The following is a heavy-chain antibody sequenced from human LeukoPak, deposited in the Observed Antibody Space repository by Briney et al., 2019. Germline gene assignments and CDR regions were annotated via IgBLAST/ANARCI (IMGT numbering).Heavy chain of an antibody. V-gene: IGHV4-59*08. Sequence: SETLSLTCTVSGGSISSYYWSWIRQPPGKGLEWIGYIYYSGSTNYNPSLKSRVTISVDTSKNQFSLKLSSVTAADTAVYYCASLDTTVTLFDYWGQGTLVTVSS. CDR1: GGSISSYY. D-gene: IGHD4-17*01. CDR3: ASLDTTVTLFDY. J-gene: IGHJ4*02. CDR2: IYYSGST.